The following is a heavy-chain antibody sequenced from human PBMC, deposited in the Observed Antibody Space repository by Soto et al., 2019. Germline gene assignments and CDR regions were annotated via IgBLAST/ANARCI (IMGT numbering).Heavy chain of an antibody. CDR2: ISGSGGST. Sequence: GGSLRLSCAASGFTFSSYAISWVRRAPGKGLEWVSAISGSGGSTYYADSVKGRFTISRDNSKNTLYLQMNSLRAEDTAVYYCAKIRAAGRDAFDIWGQGTMVTVSS. J-gene: IGHJ3*02. CDR3: AKIRAAGRDAFDI. D-gene: IGHD6-13*01. V-gene: IGHV3-23*01. CDR1: GFTFSSYA.